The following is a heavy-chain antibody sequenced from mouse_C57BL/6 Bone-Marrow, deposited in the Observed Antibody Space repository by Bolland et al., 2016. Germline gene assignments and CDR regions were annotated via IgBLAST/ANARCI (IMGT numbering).Heavy chain of an antibody. J-gene: IGHJ3*01. V-gene: IGHV1-15*01. Sequence: AYNQKFKGKAILTADKSSSTAYMELRSLTSEDSAVYYCTRRIYGGFAYWGQGTLV. CDR3: TRRIYGGFAY. D-gene: IGHD1-1*01.